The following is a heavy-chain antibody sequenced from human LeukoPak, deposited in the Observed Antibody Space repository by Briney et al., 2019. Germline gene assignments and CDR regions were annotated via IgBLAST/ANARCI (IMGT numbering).Heavy chain of an antibody. J-gene: IGHJ4*02. CDR1: GFTFSSYS. V-gene: IGHV3-21*04. Sequence: NSGGSLRLSCAASGFTFSSYSMNWVRQAPGKGLEWVSSISSSSSYIYYADSVKGRFTISRDNAKNSLYLQMNSLRAEDTAVYSCAKGLFDYWGQGTLVTVSS. CDR2: ISSSSSYI. CDR3: AKGLFDY. D-gene: IGHD3-22*01.